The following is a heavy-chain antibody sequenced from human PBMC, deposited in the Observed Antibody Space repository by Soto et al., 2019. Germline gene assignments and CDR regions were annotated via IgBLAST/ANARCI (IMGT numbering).Heavy chain of an antibody. Sequence: QVQLQESGPGLVRPSETLSLTCSVSGDSMNSEYWTWIRQTPGKGLEWIGYIFPTGTTNYNPSLKSRVIISVDRSKHQFSQDLFSVTAADTAIYYCARGMGYDDSGRFDPKVDRWGQGNRVTVSS. CDR2: IFPTGTT. J-gene: IGHJ5*02. CDR1: GDSMNSEY. CDR3: ARGMGYDDSGRFDPKVDR. V-gene: IGHV4-4*09. D-gene: IGHD3-22*01.